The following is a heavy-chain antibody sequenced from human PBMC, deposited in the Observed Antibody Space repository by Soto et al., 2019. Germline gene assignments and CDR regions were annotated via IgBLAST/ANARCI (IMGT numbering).Heavy chain of an antibody. Sequence: QMQLVQSGPEVKKPGTSVKVSCKASGFTFTSSAVQWVRQARGQRLEWIGWIVVGSGNTNYAQKFQERVTITRDMTTSTTYTEPSSLSSEDTAVYYWAAEKLLWFGELLPYYYSGMDVWGQGTTVTVSS. CDR3: AAEKLLWFGELLPYYYSGMDV. J-gene: IGHJ6*02. CDR1: GFTFTSSA. V-gene: IGHV1-58*01. D-gene: IGHD3-10*01. CDR2: IVVGSGNT.